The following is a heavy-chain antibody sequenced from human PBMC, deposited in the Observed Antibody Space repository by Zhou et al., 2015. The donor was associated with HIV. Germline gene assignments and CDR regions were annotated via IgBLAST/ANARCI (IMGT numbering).Heavy chain of an antibody. CDR2: IAHDGTET. D-gene: IGHD2-21*02. J-gene: IGHJ4*02. CDR1: GFTFSNYA. V-gene: IGHV3-30-3*01. CDR3: ARDPVLAAPVTGFDY. Sequence: QVQLVESGGGVVQPGRSLRLSCVGSGFTFSNYAMHWVRQAPGKGLEWVAVIAHDGTETHHADSVKGRFTVSRDNSKNTLYLQLNSLRPDDTALYFCARDPVLAAPVTGFDYWGLGTLVTVSS.